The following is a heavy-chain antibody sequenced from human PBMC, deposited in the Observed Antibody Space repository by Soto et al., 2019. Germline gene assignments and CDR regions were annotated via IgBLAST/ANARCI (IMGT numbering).Heavy chain of an antibody. J-gene: IGHJ5*02. Sequence: QVQLQQWGAGLLKPSETLSLTCAVYGGSFSGYYWSWIRQPPGKGLEWIGEINHSGSTNYNPSLKRRVTISVDTSKIQFSLKLSSVTAAYTAVYYCARDDYCSSTSCYENNWFDPWGQGTLVTVSS. CDR1: GGSFSGYY. V-gene: IGHV4-34*01. CDR3: ARDDYCSSTSCYENNWFDP. CDR2: INHSGST. D-gene: IGHD2-2*01.